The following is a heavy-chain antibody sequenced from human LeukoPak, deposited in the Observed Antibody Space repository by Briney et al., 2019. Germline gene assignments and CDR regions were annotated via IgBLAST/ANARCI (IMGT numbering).Heavy chain of an antibody. CDR2: ISGSGGST. Sequence: PGGSLRLSCAASGFTFSIYAMSWVRQAPGKGLEWVSAISGSGGSTYYAESVKGRFTISRDNSKNTLYLQMNSLRAEDTAVYYCAKLSSYYYGSGSYPIDYWGQGTLVTVSS. CDR1: GFTFSIYA. D-gene: IGHD3-10*01. J-gene: IGHJ4*02. V-gene: IGHV3-23*01. CDR3: AKLSSYYYGSGSYPIDY.